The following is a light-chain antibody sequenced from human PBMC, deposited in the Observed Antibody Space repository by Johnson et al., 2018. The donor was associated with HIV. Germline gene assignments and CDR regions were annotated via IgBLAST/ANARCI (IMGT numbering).Light chain of an antibody. CDR1: SSNIGNNY. J-gene: IGLJ1*01. CDR3: GTWDSSLSTPKYV. Sequence: QSALTQPPSVSAAPGQKVTISCSGTSSNIGNNYVSWYQHLPGTAPKVLIYDNDKRPSGIPDRFSGSKSGTSATLGISGLQTGDEADYYCGTWDSSLSTPKYVFGAGTKVTVL. CDR2: DND. V-gene: IGLV1-51*01.